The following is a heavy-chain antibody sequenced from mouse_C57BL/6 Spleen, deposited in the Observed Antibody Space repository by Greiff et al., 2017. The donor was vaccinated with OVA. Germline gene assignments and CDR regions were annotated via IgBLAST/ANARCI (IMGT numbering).Heavy chain of an antibody. V-gene: IGHV1-26*01. CDR3: ARDYYGSSSPWFAY. D-gene: IGHD1-1*01. CDR2: INPNNGGT. J-gene: IGHJ3*01. Sequence: VQLQLSGPELVKPGASVKISCKASGYTFTDYYMNWVKQSHGKSLEWIGDINPNNGGTSYNQKFKGKATLTVDKSSSTAYMELRSLTSEDSAVYYCARDYYGSSSPWFAYWGQGTLVTVSA. CDR1: GYTFTDYY.